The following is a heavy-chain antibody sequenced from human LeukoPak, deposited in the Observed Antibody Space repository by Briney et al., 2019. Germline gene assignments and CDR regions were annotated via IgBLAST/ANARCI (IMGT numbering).Heavy chain of an antibody. D-gene: IGHD3-22*01. CDR1: GGSISSGSYY. Sequence: SETLSLTCTVSGGSISSGSYYWSWIRQPGGKGLEWIGRIYTSGSTNYNPSLKSRVTISVDTSKNQFSLKLSSVTAADTAVYYCARHFNYYDVGINDYWGQGTLVTVSS. J-gene: IGHJ4*02. CDR3: ARHFNYYDVGINDY. CDR2: IYTSGST. V-gene: IGHV4-61*02.